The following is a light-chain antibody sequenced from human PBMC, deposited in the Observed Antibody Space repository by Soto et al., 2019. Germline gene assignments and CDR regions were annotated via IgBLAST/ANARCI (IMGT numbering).Light chain of an antibody. Sequence: QPVLTQPASVSGSPGQSITISCTGTSSDVGTYNLVSWYQHHPGKAPKLMIYEGSKRPSGVSNRFSGSKSGNTASLTISGLQAEDEADYHCCSYAGSNTLLFGGGTKLTVL. CDR3: CSYAGSNTLL. J-gene: IGLJ3*02. CDR2: EGS. CDR1: SSDVGTYNL. V-gene: IGLV2-23*01.